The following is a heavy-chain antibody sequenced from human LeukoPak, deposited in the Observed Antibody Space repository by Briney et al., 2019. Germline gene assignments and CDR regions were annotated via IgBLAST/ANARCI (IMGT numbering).Heavy chain of an antibody. CDR2: INHSGSI. CDR1: GYSISRGYY. V-gene: IGHV4-38-2*02. Sequence: PSETLSLTCSVSGYSISRGYYWGWSRQSPGKGLEWIGSINHSGSIYDNPSLKSRVSISVDTSKNQFSLKLSSVTAADTAVYFCSRARIAVAGTGINLDWFDPWGQGTLVTVSS. D-gene: IGHD6-19*01. J-gene: IGHJ5*02. CDR3: SRARIAVAGTGINLDWFDP.